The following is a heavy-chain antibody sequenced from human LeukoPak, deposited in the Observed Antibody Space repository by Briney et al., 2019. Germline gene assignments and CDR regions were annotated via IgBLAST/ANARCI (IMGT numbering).Heavy chain of an antibody. CDR1: GFTFSSYW. D-gene: IGHD5-12*01. CDR3: ARAPSGGSGYEPLYYYGMDV. J-gene: IGHJ6*02. CDR2: IKQDGSEK. Sequence: GGSLRLSCAASGFTFSSYWMSWVRQAPGKGLEWVANIKQDGSEKYYVDSVKGRFTISRDNAKNSLYLQMNSLRAEDTAAYYCARAPSGGSGYEPLYYYGMDVWGQGTTVTVSS. V-gene: IGHV3-7*01.